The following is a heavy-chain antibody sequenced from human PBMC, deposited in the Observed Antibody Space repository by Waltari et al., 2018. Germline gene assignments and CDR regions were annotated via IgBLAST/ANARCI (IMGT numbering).Heavy chain of an antibody. Sequence: EVQLVESGGGLVQPGGYLRLSCAASGFTFSSYAMSRVRQAPGKGLVWVSAISGSGGSTYYADSVKGRFTISRDNSTNTLYLQMNSLRAEDTAIYYCAKTGRGGSWKADYWGQGTLVTVSS. D-gene: IGHD2-15*01. CDR3: AKTGRGGSWKADY. CDR2: ISGSGGST. J-gene: IGHJ4*02. V-gene: IGHV3-23*04. CDR1: GFTFSSYA.